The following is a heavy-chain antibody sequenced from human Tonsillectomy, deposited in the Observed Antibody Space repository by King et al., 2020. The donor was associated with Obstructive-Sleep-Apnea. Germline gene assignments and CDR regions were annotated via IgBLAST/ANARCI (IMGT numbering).Heavy chain of an antibody. V-gene: IGHV1-2*02. CDR2: INPKSGGT. CDR3: AIDADYGLNDY. CDR1: GYTFIGYY. D-gene: IGHD4-17*01. J-gene: IGHJ4*02. Sequence: VQLVESGAEVKKPGASVKVACKASGYTFIGYYIHWVRQAPGQGLEWMGWINPKSGGTHYAQKFQGRVAMTRGTSISTAYMKLSSLRSDDTAVYYCAIDADYGLNDYWPQRTLATVSS.